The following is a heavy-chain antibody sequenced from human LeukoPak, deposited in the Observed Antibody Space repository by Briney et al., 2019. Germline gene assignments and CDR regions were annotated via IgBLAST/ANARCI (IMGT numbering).Heavy chain of an antibody. J-gene: IGHJ4*02. Sequence: GRSLRLSCAASGFTFSSYGMHWVRQAPGKGLEWVAVISYDGSNKYYADSVKGRFTISRDNAKNTLYLQMNSLRAEDTAVYYCARDGNGSGWYWDYFDYWGQGTLVTVSS. CDR3: ARDGNGSGWYWDYFDY. CDR2: ISYDGSNK. D-gene: IGHD6-19*01. CDR1: GFTFSSYG. V-gene: IGHV3-30*03.